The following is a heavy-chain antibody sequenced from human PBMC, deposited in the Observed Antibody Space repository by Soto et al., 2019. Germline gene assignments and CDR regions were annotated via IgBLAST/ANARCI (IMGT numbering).Heavy chain of an antibody. CDR3: ARDNDYHDYGDYWAFDY. D-gene: IGHD4-17*01. J-gene: IGHJ4*02. CDR2: INPSGGST. V-gene: IGHV1-46*01. Sequence: EASVKVSCKASGYTFTSYYMHWVRQAPGQGLEWMGIINPSGGSTSYAQKFQGRVTMTRDTSTSTVYMELSSLRSEDTAVYYCARDNDYHDYGDYWAFDYWGQGTLVTVSS. CDR1: GYTFTSYY.